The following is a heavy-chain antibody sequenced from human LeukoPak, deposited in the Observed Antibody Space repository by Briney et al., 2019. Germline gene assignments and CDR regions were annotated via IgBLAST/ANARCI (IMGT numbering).Heavy chain of an antibody. CDR2: IGRGGDT. J-gene: IGHJ3*02. D-gene: IGHD2-15*01. CDR3: TRRYPGFSAGFDI. CDR1: GFTFSDFD. Sequence: GGSLRPSCAASGFTFSDFDMHWVRQATGKGLEWVSTIGRGGDTYYSDSVKGRFTISRENAKNTLYLQMSSLKPGDTAVYYCTRRYPGFSAGFDIWGQGTMVTVSS. V-gene: IGHV3-13*01.